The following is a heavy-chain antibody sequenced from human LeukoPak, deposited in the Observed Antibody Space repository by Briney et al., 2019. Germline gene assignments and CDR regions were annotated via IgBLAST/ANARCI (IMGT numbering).Heavy chain of an antibody. D-gene: IGHD2-15*01. CDR1: GFTFSSYE. V-gene: IGHV3-48*03. J-gene: IGHJ4*02. CDR2: ISSSGSTI. Sequence: GGSLRLSCAASGFTFSSYEMNWVRQAPGKGLEWVSYISSSGSTIYYADSVKGRFTISRDNAKNSLYLQMNSLRAEDTAVYYCARELIVVVVAATEGFDYWGQGTLVTVSS. CDR3: ARELIVVVVAATEGFDY.